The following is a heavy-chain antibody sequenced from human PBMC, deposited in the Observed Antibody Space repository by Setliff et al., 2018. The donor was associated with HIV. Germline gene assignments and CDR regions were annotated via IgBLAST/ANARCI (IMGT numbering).Heavy chain of an antibody. V-gene: IGHV1-18*01. CDR1: GYTFIHFG. CDR2: ISTYNGNT. CDR3: ARDGFVDRATGTTHLDS. D-gene: IGHD1-1*01. Sequence: ASVKVSCKASGYTFIHFGISWARQAPGQGLEWMGWISTYNGNTIYAQKFQGRVTMTTDTSTSTAYMELRSLRSDDTALYYCARDGFVDRATGTTHLDSWGLGTLVTVSS. J-gene: IGHJ4*02.